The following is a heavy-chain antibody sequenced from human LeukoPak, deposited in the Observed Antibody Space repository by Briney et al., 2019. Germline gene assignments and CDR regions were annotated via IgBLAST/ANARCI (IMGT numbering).Heavy chain of an antibody. CDR2: ISNKGKT. CDR1: GGSISDYY. D-gene: IGHD3-10*01. Sequence: PSETLSLTCTLSGGSISDYYWICIRQPPGKGLEWVGHISNKGKTNYSPSLNSRVTISVDKSRNQFSLNLSSVTPAATAVYYCAREYYSLSGRNWFDPWGRGTLVTVSS. J-gene: IGHJ5*02. V-gene: IGHV4-59*01. CDR3: AREYYSLSGRNWFDP.